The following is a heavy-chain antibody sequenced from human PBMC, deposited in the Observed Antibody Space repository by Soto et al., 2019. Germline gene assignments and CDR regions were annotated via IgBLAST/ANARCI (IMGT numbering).Heavy chain of an antibody. CDR1: GFTFSTYP. CDR3: VKPPVITASYYYYDMDV. J-gene: IGHJ6*02. V-gene: IGHV3-23*01. Sequence: EAQLLESGGGLVQPGGSLRLSCAASGFTFSTYPMSWVRQAPGKGLEWVSGISGSGISTYYPDYVKGRFTISRDNSKNTVFLQMNSMRDEDTAVYYCVKPPVITASYYYYDMDVWGQGTTVTVSS. D-gene: IGHD4-4*01. CDR2: ISGSGIST.